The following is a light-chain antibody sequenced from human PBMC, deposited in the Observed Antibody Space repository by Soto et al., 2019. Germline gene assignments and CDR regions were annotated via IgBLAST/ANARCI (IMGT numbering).Light chain of an antibody. CDR1: QNILSN. CDR3: KQYNNWPRT. CDR2: GAS. V-gene: IGKV3-15*01. J-gene: IGKJ1*01. Sequence: VLPQSPANIAMSPCETTNRSSRASQNILSNLAWYHQKPGQAPRLLIYGASTRATGIPARFSGSGSGTEFTLTINSLQSEDFAVYYCKQYNNWPRTFGQGTKVDIK.